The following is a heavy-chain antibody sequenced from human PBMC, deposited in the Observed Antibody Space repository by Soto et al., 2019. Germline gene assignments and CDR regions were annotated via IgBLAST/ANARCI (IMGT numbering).Heavy chain of an antibody. Sequence: GSKRLSCAASGFPFSSYAMHWVRQAPGKGLEWVAVISYDGSNKYYADSVKGRFTISRDNSKNTLYLQMNSLRAEDTAVYYCARGDGYSYGNPEYYYYGMDVWGQGTTVTVSS. CDR2: ISYDGSNK. CDR1: GFPFSSYA. D-gene: IGHD5-18*01. V-gene: IGHV3-30-3*01. CDR3: ARGDGYSYGNPEYYYYGMDV. J-gene: IGHJ6*02.